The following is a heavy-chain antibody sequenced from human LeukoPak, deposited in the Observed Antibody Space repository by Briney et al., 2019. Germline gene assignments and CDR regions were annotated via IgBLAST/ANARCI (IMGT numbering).Heavy chain of an antibody. J-gene: IGHJ3*02. CDR3: AKPPHGVLMVYAKGGALDI. D-gene: IGHD2-8*01. CDR1: GFTFSSYG. Sequence: GGSLRLSCAASGFTFSSYGMHWVRQAPGKGLEWVAFIRYDGSNKYYADSVKGRFTISRDNSKNTLYLQMNSLRAEDTAVYYCAKPPHGVLMVYAKGGALDIWGQGTMVTVSS. CDR2: IRYDGSNK. V-gene: IGHV3-30*02.